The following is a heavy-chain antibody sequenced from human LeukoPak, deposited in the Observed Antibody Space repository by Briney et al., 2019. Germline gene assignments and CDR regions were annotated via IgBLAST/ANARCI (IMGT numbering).Heavy chain of an antibody. CDR3: ARVGAPGSGSYHYWFDP. J-gene: IGHJ5*02. CDR1: GGSISSSNW. Sequence: SETLSLTCAVSGGSISSSNWWSWVRQPPGKGLEWIGEIYHSGSTNYNPSLKSRVTISVDKSKNQFSLKLSSVTAADTALYYCARVGAPGSGSYHYWFDPWGQGTLVTVSS. V-gene: IGHV4-4*02. CDR2: IYHSGST. D-gene: IGHD1-26*01.